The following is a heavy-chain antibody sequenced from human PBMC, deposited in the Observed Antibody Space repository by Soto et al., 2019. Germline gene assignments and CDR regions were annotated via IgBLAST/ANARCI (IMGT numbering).Heavy chain of an antibody. V-gene: IGHV3-11*01. CDR2: ISSSGSTI. J-gene: IGHJ4*02. D-gene: IGHD4-17*01. CDR3: ARSTVTMWCYFDS. CDR1: GFTFSDYY. Sequence: QVQLVKSGGGLVNPGGSLRLSCAASGFTFSDYYMSWIRQAPGKGLEWVSYISSSGSTIYYAESVKGRFTISRDNAKNSLYLQMMSLRAEDVAVYYCARSTVTMWCYFDSWGQGTLVTVSS.